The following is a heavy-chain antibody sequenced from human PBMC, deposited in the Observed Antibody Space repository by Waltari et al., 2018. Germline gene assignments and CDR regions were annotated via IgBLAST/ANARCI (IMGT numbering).Heavy chain of an antibody. D-gene: IGHD3-16*01. J-gene: IGHJ3*02. CDR3: ATGGAPPEGAFDI. CDR1: GYTLTDLS. CDR2: FDPEDADT. V-gene: IGHV1-24*01. Sequence: QVQLVQSGAEVKKPGASVKVSCKVSGYTLTDLSIHWVWQAPGKGLEWMGGFDPEDADTIYAQKFQGRVTMTEDTSTDTAYMELSSLRSEDTAVYYCATGGAPPEGAFDIWGQGTMVTVSS.